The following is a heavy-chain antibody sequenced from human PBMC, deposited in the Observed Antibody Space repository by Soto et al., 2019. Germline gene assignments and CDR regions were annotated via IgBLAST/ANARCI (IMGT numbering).Heavy chain of an antibody. D-gene: IGHD6-13*01. CDR2: IWYDGSNK. Sequence: QVQLVESGGGVVQPGRSLRLSCAASGFTFSSYGMHCVRQAPGKGLEWVAVIWYDGSNKYYADSVKGRFTISRDNSQNTLYLQMNRLRAEDTAVYYCARDPKDVSSWYKGGREDYYYGMDVWGQGTTVTVSS. CDR3: ARDPKDVSSWYKGGREDYYYGMDV. CDR1: GFTFSSYG. V-gene: IGHV3-33*01. J-gene: IGHJ6*02.